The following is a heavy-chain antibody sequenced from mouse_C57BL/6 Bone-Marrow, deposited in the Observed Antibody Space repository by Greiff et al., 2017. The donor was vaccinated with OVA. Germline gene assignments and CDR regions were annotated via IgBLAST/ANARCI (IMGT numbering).Heavy chain of an antibody. CDR3: ARGIDLLLWYFDV. CDR1: GYTFTSYW. J-gene: IGHJ1*03. D-gene: IGHD1-1*01. Sequence: VQLQQPGAELVMPGASVKLSCKASGYTFTSYWMHWVKQRPGQGLEWIGEIDPSDSYTNYNQKFKGKSTLTVEKSSSTAYMQLSSLTSEDSAVYYCARGIDLLLWYFDVWGTGTTVTVSS. V-gene: IGHV1-69*01. CDR2: IDPSDSYT.